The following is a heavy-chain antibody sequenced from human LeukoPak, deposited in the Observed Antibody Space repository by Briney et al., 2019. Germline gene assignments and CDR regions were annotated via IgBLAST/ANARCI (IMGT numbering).Heavy chain of an antibody. CDR2: IYYSGST. D-gene: IGHD3-10*01. CDR1: GGSISSYY. J-gene: IGHJ6*02. CDR3: ARRLRVGYGMDV. V-gene: IGHV4-59*01. Sequence: SETLSLTCTVSGGSISSYYWSWIRQPPGKGLEWIGYIYYSGSTNYNPSLKSRVTISVDTSKNQFSLKLSSVTAADTAVYYCARRLRVGYGMDVWGQGTTVTVSS.